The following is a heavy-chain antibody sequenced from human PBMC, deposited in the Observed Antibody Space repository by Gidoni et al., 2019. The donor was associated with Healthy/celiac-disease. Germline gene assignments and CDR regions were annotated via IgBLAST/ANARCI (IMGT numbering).Heavy chain of an antibody. CDR1: GFTFSDYY. CDR3: ARLHRQDIYDSSGQDDY. Sequence: QVQLVEYGGALVKPGGSLRLSCAAAGFTFSDYYMSWIRQAPGKGLEWVSYISSSSSYTNYADSVKGRFTISRDNAKNSLYLQMNSLRAEDTAVYYCARLHRQDIYDSSGQDDYWGQGTLVTVSS. CDR2: ISSSSSYT. J-gene: IGHJ4*02. D-gene: IGHD3-22*01. V-gene: IGHV3-11*06.